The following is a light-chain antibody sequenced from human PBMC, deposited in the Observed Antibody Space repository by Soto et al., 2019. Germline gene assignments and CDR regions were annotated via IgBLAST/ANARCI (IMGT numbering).Light chain of an antibody. CDR2: SNN. CDR3: AVWDDSLNGPV. CDR1: SSNIGSNT. Sequence: QSVLTQPPSASGTPGQRVTISCSGSSSNIGSNTVNWYQQLPGMAPKLLIYSNNQRPSGVPGRFSGSKSGTSASLAISGLQSEDEADYYCAVWDDSLNGPVFGGGTQLTVL. V-gene: IGLV1-44*01. J-gene: IGLJ7*01.